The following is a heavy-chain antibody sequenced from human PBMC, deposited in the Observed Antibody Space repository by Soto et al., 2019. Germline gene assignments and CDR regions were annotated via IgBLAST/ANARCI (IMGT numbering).Heavy chain of an antibody. CDR1: GFTFSSYA. Sequence: PGGSLRLSCAASGFTFSSYAMSWVRQAPGKGLEWVPAISGSGGSTYYADSVKGRFTISRDNSKNTLYLQMNSLRAEDTAVYYCAKSPYTPDYYYYYMDVWGKGTTVTVSS. J-gene: IGHJ6*03. CDR2: ISGSGGST. CDR3: AKSPYTPDYYYYYMDV. V-gene: IGHV3-23*01. D-gene: IGHD4-4*01.